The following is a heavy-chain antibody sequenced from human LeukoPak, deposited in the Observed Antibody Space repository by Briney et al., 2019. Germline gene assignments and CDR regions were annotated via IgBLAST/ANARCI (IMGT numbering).Heavy chain of an antibody. D-gene: IGHD3-10*01. CDR3: AREFNTIGNFDY. V-gene: IGHV3-21*01. CDR1: GFTFSRYS. CDR2: IYFTGNHI. J-gene: IGHJ4*02. Sequence: GGSLRLSCRTSGFTFSRYSMRWVRQAPGKGLEWVSSIYFTGNHISYADSVKGRLTISRDNANNSLYLQMNSLRAEDTAVYYCAREFNTIGNFDYWGQGTLVTVSS.